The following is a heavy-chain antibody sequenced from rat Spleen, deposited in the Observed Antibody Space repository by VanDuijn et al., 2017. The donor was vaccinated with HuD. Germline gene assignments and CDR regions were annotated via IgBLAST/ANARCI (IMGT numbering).Heavy chain of an antibody. J-gene: IGHJ2*01. CDR3: ATTPEGYFEY. V-gene: IGHV5-19*01. CDR1: GFTFSRNG. Sequence: EVQLVESGGGLVQPGRSLKLSCAASGFTFSRNGMAWIRQTPTKGLEWVAAITPSGITTDYRDSVKGRFTISRENAKSTLYLQMDSLRYEDTATYYCATTPEGYFEYWGQGVMVTVSS. D-gene: IGHD1-11*01. CDR2: ITPSGITT.